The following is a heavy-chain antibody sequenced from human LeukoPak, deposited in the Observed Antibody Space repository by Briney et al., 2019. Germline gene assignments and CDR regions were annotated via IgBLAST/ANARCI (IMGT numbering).Heavy chain of an antibody. J-gene: IGHJ4*02. V-gene: IGHV1-69*13. Sequence: ASVKVSCKASGGTFSSYAISWVRQAPGQGLEWMGGIIPIFGTANYAQEFQGRVTITADESTSTAYMELSSLRSEDTAVYYCARGYSGWFGTLGYWGQGTLVTVSS. CDR3: ARGYSGWFGTLGY. D-gene: IGHD1-26*01. CDR1: GGTFSSYA. CDR2: IIPIFGTA.